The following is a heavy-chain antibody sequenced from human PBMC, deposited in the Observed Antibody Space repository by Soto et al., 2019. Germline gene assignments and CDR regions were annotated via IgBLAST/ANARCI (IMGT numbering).Heavy chain of an antibody. J-gene: IGHJ4*02. CDR1: GGSVTNSSYY. V-gene: IGHV4-39*01. D-gene: IGHD4-17*01. CDR2: VYYRGRS. CDR3: VSQRTTVPTQAYFGY. Sequence: SETLSLTCTVSGGSVTNSSYYWGWIRQSPGKGLEWIGSVYYRGRSYSKSSVKSRVTISVDTSKNRFSLSLNSVTASDTAVYFCVSQRTTVPTQAYFGYWGPGALVTVSS.